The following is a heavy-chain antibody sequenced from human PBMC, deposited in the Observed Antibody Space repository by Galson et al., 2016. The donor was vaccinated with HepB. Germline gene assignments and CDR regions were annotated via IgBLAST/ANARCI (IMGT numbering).Heavy chain of an antibody. CDR3: AKDPRFSSGTRQCDF. D-gene: IGHD3-22*01. V-gene: IGHV3-23*01. CDR2: ISGSGGDT. J-gene: IGHJ4*02. Sequence: SLRLSCAASGFTFSSHAMSWVRQAPGNGLEWVSGISGSGGDTWYADSVKGRFIMYRENLKNNLYLQMNSLRVDDTAVYYCAKDPRFSSGTRQCDFWGQGTLVTVSS. CDR1: GFTFSSHA.